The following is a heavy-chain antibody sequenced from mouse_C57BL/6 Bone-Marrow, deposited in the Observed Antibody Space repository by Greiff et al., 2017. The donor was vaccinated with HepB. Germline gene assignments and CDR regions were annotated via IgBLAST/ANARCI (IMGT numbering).Heavy chain of an antibody. J-gene: IGHJ1*03. CDR1: GYTFTSYW. V-gene: IGHV1-55*01. CDR3: ARRDSNYFYWYFDV. CDR2: IYPGSGST. Sequence: VKLQQPGAELVKPGASVKMSCKASGYTFTSYWITWVKQRPGQGLEWIGDIYPGSGSTNYNEKFKSKATLTVDTSSSTAYMQLSSLTSEDSAVYYCARRDSNYFYWYFDVWGTGTTVTVSS. D-gene: IGHD2-5*01.